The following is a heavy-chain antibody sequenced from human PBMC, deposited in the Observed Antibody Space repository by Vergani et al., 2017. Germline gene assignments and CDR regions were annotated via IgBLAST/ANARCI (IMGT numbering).Heavy chain of an antibody. D-gene: IGHD4-23*01. CDR1: GASINNDFYY. V-gene: IGHV4-61*02. CDR3: ARDNKQLRPRAFDL. CDR2: IYVSGIT. J-gene: IGHJ3*01. Sequence: QVQLQESGQGLVKPSQTLSLTCTVSGASINNDFYYWHWIRQPAGKGLEWIGRIYVSGITDYNSSLQSRVSMSVDTSKNQFSLTLTSVTAADTAVYYCARDNKQLRPRAFDLWDQGTMVTVSS.